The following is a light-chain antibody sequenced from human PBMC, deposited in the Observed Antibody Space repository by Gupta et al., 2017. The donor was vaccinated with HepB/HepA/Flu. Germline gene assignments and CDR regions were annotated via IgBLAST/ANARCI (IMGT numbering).Light chain of an antibody. V-gene: IGKV1-39*01. J-gene: IGKJ2*01. CDR3: QQSYSKT. CDR2: DAS. Sequence: DIQMTQSPSSLSASVGDRVTITCRASQTITSYLNWYQQKPGKAPKLLIYDASTLQSGVPSRFSGSGSGTDFTLTISSLQPEDFATYYGQQSYSKTFGQGTKVEIK. CDR1: QTITSY.